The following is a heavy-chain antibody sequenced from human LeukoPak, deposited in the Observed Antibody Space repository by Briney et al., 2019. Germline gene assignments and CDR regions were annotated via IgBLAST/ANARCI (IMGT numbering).Heavy chain of an antibody. CDR1: GFTFSSYE. CDR2: ISSSGSTI. D-gene: IGHD1-7*01. Sequence: GGSLRLSCAASGFTFSSYEMNWVRQAPGKGLEWVSYISSSGSTIYYADSVKGRFTISRDNAKNSLYLQMNSLRAEDTAVYYCACMNWNYYFDYWGQGTLVTVSS. V-gene: IGHV3-48*03. J-gene: IGHJ4*02. CDR3: ACMNWNYYFDY.